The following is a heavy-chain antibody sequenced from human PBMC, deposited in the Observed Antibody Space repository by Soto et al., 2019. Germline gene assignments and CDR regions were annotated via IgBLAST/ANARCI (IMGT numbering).Heavy chain of an antibody. CDR2: ISSNGCTT. CDR3: VRRVSGNYDY. J-gene: IGHJ4*02. D-gene: IGHD1-7*01. Sequence: EVQLAESGGGMVQPGGSLRLSCVASGFTFSSYDMHWVRQAPGKGLEYVSSISSNGCTTYYGNSVKGRFTISRDNSKNTLYLQMVSLRAEDMAVYYCVRRVSGNYDYWGQGTLVTVSS. V-gene: IGHV3-64*01. CDR1: GFTFSSYD.